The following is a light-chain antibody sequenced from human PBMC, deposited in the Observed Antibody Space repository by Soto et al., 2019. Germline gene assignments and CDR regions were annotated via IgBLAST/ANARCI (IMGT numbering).Light chain of an antibody. CDR2: DAS. CDR3: QQYDNLPLT. V-gene: IGKV1-33*01. J-gene: IGKJ4*01. CDR1: QAIITY. Sequence: DIQLTQSPSSLSASVGDRVTITCQASQAIITYLNWFQQRPGKAPKLLIYDASHLETGVPSRFSGSGSGTACTLTISSLQPEDVGTYYCQQYDNLPLTFGGGTKVEV.